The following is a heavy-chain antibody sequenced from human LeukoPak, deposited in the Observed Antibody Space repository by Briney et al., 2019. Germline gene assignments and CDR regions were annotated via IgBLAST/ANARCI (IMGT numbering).Heavy chain of an antibody. Sequence: GALRLSCAASGFTFSSYAMSWVRQAPGKGLEWIGSVYYSGSTYYNTSLRSRVSISVDKSKNQFSLKLSSVTAADTAMYYCARHPHVYYYDSTNADYWGQGTLVTVSS. D-gene: IGHD3-22*01. J-gene: IGHJ4*02. CDR1: GFTFSSYA. CDR3: ARHPHVYYYDSTNADY. V-gene: IGHV4-39*01. CDR2: VYYSGST.